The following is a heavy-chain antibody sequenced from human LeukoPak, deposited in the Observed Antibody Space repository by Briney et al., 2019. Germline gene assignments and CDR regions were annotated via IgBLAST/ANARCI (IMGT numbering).Heavy chain of an antibody. J-gene: IGHJ4*02. Sequence: GASVKVSCKASGYTFTGYYMHWVRQAPGQGLEWMGWINPNSGGTNYAQKFQGRVTMTRDTSISTAYMELSRLRSDDTAVYYCARDLYDSSGYYYVGYWGQGTLVTVSS. D-gene: IGHD3-22*01. CDR3: ARDLYDSSGYYYVGY. V-gene: IGHV1-2*02. CDR1: GYTFTGYY. CDR2: INPNSGGT.